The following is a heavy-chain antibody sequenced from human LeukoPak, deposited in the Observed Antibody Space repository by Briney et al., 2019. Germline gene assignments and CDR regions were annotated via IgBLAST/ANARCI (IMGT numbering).Heavy chain of an antibody. CDR2: ISYDGSNK. D-gene: IGHD2-21*02. V-gene: IGHV3-30*18. Sequence: GGSLRLSCAASGFTFSSYGMHWVRQAPGKGLEWVAVISYDGSNKYYADSVKGRFTISRDNSKNTLYLQMNSLRAEDTAVYYCAKSHHVTAIDYWGQGTLVTVSS. CDR3: AKSHHVTAIDY. J-gene: IGHJ4*02. CDR1: GFTFSSYG.